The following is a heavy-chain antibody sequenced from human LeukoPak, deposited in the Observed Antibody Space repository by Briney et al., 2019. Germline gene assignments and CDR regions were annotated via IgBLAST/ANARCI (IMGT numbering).Heavy chain of an antibody. V-gene: IGHV3-30*18. CDR1: GFTFSTYG. D-gene: IGHD1-26*01. J-gene: IGHJ1*01. CDR3: AKAIYSGSYYGLYFQH. CDR2: ISYDGSNK. Sequence: GGSLRLSCAASGFTFSTYGIHWVRQAPGEGLEWVAVISYDGSNKYYADSVKGRFTISRDNSKNTLYLQMNSLRAEDTAVYYCAKAIYSGSYYGLYFQHWGQGTLVTVSS.